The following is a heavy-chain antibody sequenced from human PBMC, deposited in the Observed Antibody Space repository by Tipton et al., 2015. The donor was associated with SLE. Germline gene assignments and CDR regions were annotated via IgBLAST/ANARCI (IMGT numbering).Heavy chain of an antibody. J-gene: IGHJ3*02. CDR1: GGSISSYY. D-gene: IGHD1-26*01. CDR2: FHISGTT. V-gene: IGHV4-4*07. CDR3: ARQVYSRSLFLLGAFDI. Sequence: TLSLTCTVSGGSISSYYWSWFRQPAGKGLEWIGRFHISGTTNYNPSPKSRVTMSVDKSKTQFSLKLSSLTAADTAVYYCARQVYSRSLFLLGAFDIWGQGTMVTVSS.